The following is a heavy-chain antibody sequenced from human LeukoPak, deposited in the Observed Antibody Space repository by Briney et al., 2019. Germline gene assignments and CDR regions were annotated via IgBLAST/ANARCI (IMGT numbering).Heavy chain of an antibody. V-gene: IGHV4-39*01. CDR1: GGSISSSSYY. D-gene: IGHD7-27*01. CDR2: IYYSGST. Sequence: SETLSLTCTVSGGSISSSSYYWGWIRQPPGKGLEWIGSIYYSGSTYYNPSLKSRVTISVDTSKNQFSLKLSSVTAADTAVYYCASLPSNWGPDLNDYWGQGTLVTVSS. J-gene: IGHJ4*02. CDR3: ASLPSNWGPDLNDY.